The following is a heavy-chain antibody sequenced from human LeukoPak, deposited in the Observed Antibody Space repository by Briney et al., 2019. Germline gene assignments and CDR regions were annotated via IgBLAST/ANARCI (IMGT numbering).Heavy chain of an antibody. J-gene: IGHJ3*02. V-gene: IGHV3-74*01. D-gene: IGHD6-19*01. CDR3: ARDLVGSGWYFGDAFDI. Sequence: GGSLRLXCSASGFTFSSYWMHWVRQAPGKGLVWVSRINSDGSSTSYADSVKGRFTISRDNAKNTLYLQMNSLRAEDTAVYYCARDLVGSGWYFGDAFDIWGQGIMVTVSS. CDR2: INSDGSST. CDR1: GFTFSSYW.